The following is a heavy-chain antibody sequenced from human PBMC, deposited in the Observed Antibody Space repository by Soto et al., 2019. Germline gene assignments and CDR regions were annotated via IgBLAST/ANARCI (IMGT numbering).Heavy chain of an antibody. CDR3: EREGGGDYGDYHDAFDI. Sequence: ASVKVSCKASGYTFTSYGISWVRQAPGQGLEWMGWISAYNGNTNYAQKLQGRVTMTTDTSTSTAYMELRSLRSDDTAVYYCEREGGGDYGDYHDAFDIWGQGTMVTVSS. CDR1: GYTFTSYG. CDR2: ISAYNGNT. V-gene: IGHV1-18*01. D-gene: IGHD4-17*01. J-gene: IGHJ3*02.